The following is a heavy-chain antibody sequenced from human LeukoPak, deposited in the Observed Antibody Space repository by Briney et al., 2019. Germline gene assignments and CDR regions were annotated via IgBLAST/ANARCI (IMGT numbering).Heavy chain of an antibody. CDR1: GYSFTTYW. J-gene: IGHJ4*02. V-gene: IGHV5-51*01. CDR3: AITPEAATDY. D-gene: IGHD2-15*01. CDR2: IYPDDSNT. Sequence: GESLKISCKGSGYSFTTYWIGWVRQMPGKGLEWMGIIYPDDSNTRYSPSFQGQVTISADKSISTAYLQWSSLKASDTAMYYCAITPEAATDYWGQGTLVTVSS.